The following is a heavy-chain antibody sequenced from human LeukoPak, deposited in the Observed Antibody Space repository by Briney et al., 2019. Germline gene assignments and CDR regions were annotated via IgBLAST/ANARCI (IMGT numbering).Heavy chain of an antibody. J-gene: IGHJ5*02. V-gene: IGHV4-31*03. Sequence: PSETLSLTCTVSGGSISSGGYYWSWIRQHPGKGLEWIGYIYYSGSTYYNPSLKSRVTISVDTSKNQFSLKLSSVTAADTAVYYCARDRDKQQLDPWGQGTLVTVSS. CDR2: IYYSGST. CDR1: GGSISSGGYY. CDR3: ARDRDKQQLDP. D-gene: IGHD6-13*01.